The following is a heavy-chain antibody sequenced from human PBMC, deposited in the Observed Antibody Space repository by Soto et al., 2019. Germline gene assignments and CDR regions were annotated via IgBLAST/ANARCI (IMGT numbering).Heavy chain of an antibody. V-gene: IGHV4-34*01. D-gene: IGHD3-22*01. J-gene: IGHJ3*02. CDR2: INHSGST. CDR1: GGSFSGYY. CDR3: ARVLATMIVVDAFDI. Sequence: PSETLSLTCAVYGGSFSGYYWSWIRQPPGKGLEWIGEINHSGSTNYNPSLKSRVTISVDTSKNQFSLKLSSVTAADTAVYYCARVLATMIVVDAFDIWGQGTMVTVSS.